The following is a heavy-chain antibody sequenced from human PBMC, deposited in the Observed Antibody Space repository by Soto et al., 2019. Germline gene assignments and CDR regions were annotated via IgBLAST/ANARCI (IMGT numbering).Heavy chain of an antibody. CDR2: INAGNGNT. V-gene: IGHV1-3*01. CDR1: GYTFSTYA. J-gene: IGHJ6*02. CDR3: ARSCSSTTCYSGYYYGMDV. Sequence: ASVKVSCKASGYTFSTYAMHWVRQAPGQRLQWMGWINAGNGNTKYSQKFQGRVSITRDTSASTAYMELSSLRSEDTAVYYCARSCSSTTCYSGYYYGMDVWGQGTTVTVS. D-gene: IGHD2-2*01.